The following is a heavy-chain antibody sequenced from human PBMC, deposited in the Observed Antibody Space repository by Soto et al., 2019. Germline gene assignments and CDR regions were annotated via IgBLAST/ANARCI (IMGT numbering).Heavy chain of an antibody. J-gene: IGHJ4*02. CDR2: ISSSSSYI. V-gene: IGHV3-21*01. Sequence: GGSLRLSCAASGFTFSYFSMNWVRQAPGKGLEWVSSISSSSSYIYYADSVKGRFTISRDNAKTSLYLQMNSLRAEDTAVYYCARGYDSSGYYDYWGQGTLVTVSS. CDR1: GFTFSYFS. D-gene: IGHD3-22*01. CDR3: ARGYDSSGYYDY.